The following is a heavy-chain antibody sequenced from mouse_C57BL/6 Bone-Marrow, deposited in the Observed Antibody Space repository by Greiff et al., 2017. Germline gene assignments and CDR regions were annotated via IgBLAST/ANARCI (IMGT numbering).Heavy chain of an antibody. D-gene: IGHD1-1*01. CDR2: FYPGSGSI. Sequence: QVQLKESGAELVKPGASVKLSCKASGYTFTEYTIHWVKQRSGQGLEWIGWFYPGSGSIKYNEKFKDKATLTADKSSSTVYMVLSRLTSEDSAVYFCARHGDYYYGSSPWYFDVWGTGTTVTVSS. J-gene: IGHJ1*03. V-gene: IGHV1-62-2*01. CDR3: ARHGDYYYGSSPWYFDV. CDR1: GYTFTEYT.